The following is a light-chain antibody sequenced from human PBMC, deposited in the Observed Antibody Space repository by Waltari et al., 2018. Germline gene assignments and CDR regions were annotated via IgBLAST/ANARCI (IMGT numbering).Light chain of an antibody. Sequence: QSVLTQPPSVSAAPGQRVTISCSGGSSNIGNNYVSWSRQFPGTAPKLLIYEKRERPSGIPGRFSGAKSGTSATLDITGLQAGDEADYYCGTWDSSLSGAVFGGGTHLTVL. V-gene: IGLV1-51*02. CDR1: SSNIGNNY. CDR3: GTWDSSLSGAV. J-gene: IGLJ7*01. CDR2: EKR.